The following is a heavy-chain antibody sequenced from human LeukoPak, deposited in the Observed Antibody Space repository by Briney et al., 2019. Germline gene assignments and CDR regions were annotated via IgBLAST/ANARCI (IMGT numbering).Heavy chain of an antibody. J-gene: IGHJ3*01. CDR1: GXSINGYY. V-gene: IGHV4-59*08. D-gene: IGHD3-16*01. CDR3: ARRRLGDAFDV. Sequence: SETLSLTCTVSGXSINGYYWTWIRQPPGKGLEWIGYIYYSGNTNYNPSLKSRVSLSVHTSKNQFSLRLSSVTAADTAIYYCARRRLGDAFDVWGQGTMVTVSS. CDR2: IYYSGNT.